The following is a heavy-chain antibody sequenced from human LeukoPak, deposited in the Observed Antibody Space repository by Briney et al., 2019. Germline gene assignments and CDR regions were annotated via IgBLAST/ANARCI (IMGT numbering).Heavy chain of an antibody. Sequence: PSETLSLTCTVSGGSFSTYYWSWIRQPAGKGLEWIGRIYTSGSTNYNPSLKSRPTMSVDTSKNHFSLKLSSVTAADTAVYYCARGTRWLHKAVDYWGQGTLVTVSS. D-gene: IGHD5-24*01. CDR1: GGSFSTYY. J-gene: IGHJ4*02. CDR2: IYTSGST. V-gene: IGHV4-4*07. CDR3: ARGTRWLHKAVDY.